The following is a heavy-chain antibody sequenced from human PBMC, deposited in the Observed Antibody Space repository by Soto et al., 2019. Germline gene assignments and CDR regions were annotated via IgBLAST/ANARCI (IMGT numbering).Heavy chain of an antibody. V-gene: IGHV1-18*04. CDR1: GYTFTSYG. J-gene: IGHJ6*02. D-gene: IGHD4-17*01. CDR2: ISAYNGNT. Sequence: ASVKVSCKASGYTFTSYGISWVRQAPGQGLEWMGWISAYNGNTNYAQKLQGRVTMTTDTSTSTAYMELRSLRSDATAVYYGARDLPLIDVVTTDYYGMDVRGQVTTVTVS. CDR3: ARDLPLIDVVTTDYYGMDV.